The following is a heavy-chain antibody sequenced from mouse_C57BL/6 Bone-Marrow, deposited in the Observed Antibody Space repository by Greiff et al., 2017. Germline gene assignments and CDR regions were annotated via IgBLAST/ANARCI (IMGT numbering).Heavy chain of an antibody. J-gene: IGHJ2*01. Sequence: VKVVESGPGLVQPSQSLSITCTVSGFSLTSYGVHWVRQSPGKGLEWLGVIWSGGSTDYNAAFISRLSISKDNSKSQVFFKMNSLQADDTAIYYCARTPDGGYYFDYWGQGTTLTVSS. CDR3: ARTPDGGYYFDY. V-gene: IGHV2-2*01. CDR1: GFSLTSYG. CDR2: IWSGGST.